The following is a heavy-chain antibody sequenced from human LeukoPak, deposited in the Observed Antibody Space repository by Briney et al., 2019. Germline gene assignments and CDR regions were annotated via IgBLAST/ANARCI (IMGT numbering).Heavy chain of an antibody. J-gene: IGHJ5*02. Sequence: ASVKVSCKASGYTFTSYYMHWVRQAPGQGLEWMGWISAYNGNTNYAQKLQGRVTMTTDTSTSTAYMELRSLRSDDTAVYYCARDYLHPYYYDSSGYYPGWFDPWGQGTLVTVSS. CDR1: GYTFTSYY. D-gene: IGHD3-22*01. V-gene: IGHV1-18*04. CDR3: ARDYLHPYYYDSSGYYPGWFDP. CDR2: ISAYNGNT.